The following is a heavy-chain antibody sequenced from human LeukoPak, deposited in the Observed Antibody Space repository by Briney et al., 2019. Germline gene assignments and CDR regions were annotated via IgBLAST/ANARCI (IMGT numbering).Heavy chain of an antibody. CDR1: GFTFSSYG. D-gene: IGHD5-18*01. J-gene: IGHJ6*02. CDR3: AKRRAVDTAMVTHYYGMDV. CDR2: ISYDGSNT. V-gene: IGHV3-30*18. Sequence: GRSLRLSCAASGFTFSSYGVHWVRQAPGKGLEWVAVISYDGSNTYYADSVKGRFTISRDNSKNTLYLQMNSLRAEDTAVYYCAKRRAVDTAMVTHYYGMDVWGQGTTVTVSS.